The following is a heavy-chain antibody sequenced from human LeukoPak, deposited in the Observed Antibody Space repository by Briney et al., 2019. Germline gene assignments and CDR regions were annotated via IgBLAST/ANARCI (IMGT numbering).Heavy chain of an antibody. V-gene: IGHV3-48*03. CDR3: ARVRSGSVGGYFDY. CDR1: GFTFSSYE. J-gene: IGHJ4*02. Sequence: GGSLRLSCAASGFTFSSYEMNWVRQAPGKGLEWVSYISSSGSTIYYADSVKGRFTISRDNAKNSLYLQMNSLRAEDMAVYYCARVRSGSVGGYFDYWGQGTLVTVSS. D-gene: IGHD3-22*01. CDR2: ISSSGSTI.